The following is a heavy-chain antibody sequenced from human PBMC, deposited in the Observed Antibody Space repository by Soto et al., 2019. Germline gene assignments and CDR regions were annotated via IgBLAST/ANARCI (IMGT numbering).Heavy chain of an antibody. CDR3: ARAGYSSSSFWYFDL. J-gene: IGHJ2*01. D-gene: IGHD6-6*01. Sequence: QVQLVQSGAEVKKPGASVKVSCKASGYTFTSYAMNWVRQAPGQRLEWMGWINAGNGNTKYSQKFQGRVTITRDTSASTAYMELSSLRSEDTAVYYCARAGYSSSSFWYFDLWGRGTLVTVSS. V-gene: IGHV1-3*01. CDR1: GYTFTSYA. CDR2: INAGNGNT.